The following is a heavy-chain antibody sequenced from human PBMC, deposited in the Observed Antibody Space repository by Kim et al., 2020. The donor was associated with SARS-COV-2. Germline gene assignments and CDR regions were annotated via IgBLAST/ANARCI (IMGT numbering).Heavy chain of an antibody. CDR1: GFTFSSYA. V-gene: IGHV3-23*01. CDR2: ISGSGGST. CDR3: AKDHRVTIFGGSGYMDV. J-gene: IGHJ6*03. D-gene: IGHD3-3*01. Sequence: GGSLRLSCAASGFTFSSYAMSWVRQAPGKGLEWVSAISGSGGSTYYADSVKGRFTISRDNSKNTLYLQMNSLRAEDTAVYYCAKDHRVTIFGGSGYMDVWGKGTTVTVSS.